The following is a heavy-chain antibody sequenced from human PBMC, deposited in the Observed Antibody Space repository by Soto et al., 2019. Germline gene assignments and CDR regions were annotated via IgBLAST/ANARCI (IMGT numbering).Heavy chain of an antibody. CDR2: IYSGGST. J-gene: IGHJ4*02. D-gene: IGHD3-3*01. CDR3: ARESYDFWSGYYHFDY. V-gene: IGHV3-53*01. Sequence: PGGSLRLSCAASVFTFSSNYMSWVRQAPGKGLEWVSVIYSGGSTYYADSVKGRFTISRDNSKNTLYLQMNSLRAEDTAVYYCARESYDFWSGYYHFDYWGQGTLVTVSS. CDR1: VFTFSSNY.